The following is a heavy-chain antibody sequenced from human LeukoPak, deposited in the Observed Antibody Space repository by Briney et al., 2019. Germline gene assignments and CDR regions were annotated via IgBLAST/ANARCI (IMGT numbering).Heavy chain of an antibody. J-gene: IGHJ3*02. D-gene: IGHD3-22*01. CDR3: ARESVGRITMIVNLVRGAFDI. CDR2: ISYDGSNK. V-gene: IGHV3-30*04. CDR1: GFTFSSYA. Sequence: PGGSLRLSCAASGFTFSSYAMHWVRQAPGKGLEWVAVISYDGSNKYYADSVKGRFTISRDNSKNTLYPQMNSLRAEDTAVYYCARESVGRITMIVNLVRGAFDIWGQGTMVTVSS.